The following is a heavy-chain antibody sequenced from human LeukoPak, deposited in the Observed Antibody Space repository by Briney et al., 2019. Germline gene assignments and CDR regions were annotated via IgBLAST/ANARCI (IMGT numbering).Heavy chain of an antibody. CDR1: GGSISSYY. J-gene: IGHJ5*02. D-gene: IGHD6-19*01. CDR3: ARWSRGSGWPGNWFDP. CDR2: IYYSGST. Sequence: PSETLSLTCTVSGGSISSYYWSWIRQPPGKGLEWIGYIYYSGSTDYNPSLKSRVTISVDTSKNQFSLKLSSVTAADTAVYYCARWSRGSGWPGNWFDPWGQGTLVTVSS. V-gene: IGHV4-59*01.